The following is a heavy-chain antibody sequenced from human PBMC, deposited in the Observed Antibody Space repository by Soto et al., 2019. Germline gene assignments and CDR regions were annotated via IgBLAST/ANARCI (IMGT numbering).Heavy chain of an antibody. CDR2: ISAYNGNT. CDR3: ARDHRGGTDAFDI. J-gene: IGHJ3*02. D-gene: IGHD2-15*01. V-gene: IGHV1-18*01. Sequence: QVQLVQSGAEVKKPGASVKVSCTASGYTFTSFGISWVRQAPGPGLEWMGWISAYNGNTNYAENLQGRVTMTTDTSTSTAYMELMSLRSDDTAVYYCARDHRGGTDAFDIRGQGTMVTVSS. CDR1: GYTFTSFG.